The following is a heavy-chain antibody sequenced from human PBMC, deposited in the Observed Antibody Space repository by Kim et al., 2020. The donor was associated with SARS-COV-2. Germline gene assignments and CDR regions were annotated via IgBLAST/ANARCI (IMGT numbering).Heavy chain of an antibody. D-gene: IGHD3-10*01. V-gene: IGHV3-7*03. J-gene: IGHJ6*02. CDR1: GFTFSNYW. CDR3: PRVHGSGSWAMDV. Sequence: GGSLRLSCAASGFTFSNYWMTWVRQAPGKGLEWVANIKEDGSEKYYVDSVKGRFTISRDNAKNSLYLQMNSLRAEDTAVYYCPRVHGSGSWAMDVWGQGTTVTVSS. CDR2: IKEDGSEK.